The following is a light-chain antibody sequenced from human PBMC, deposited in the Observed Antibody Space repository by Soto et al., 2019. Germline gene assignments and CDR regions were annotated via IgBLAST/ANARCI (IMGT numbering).Light chain of an antibody. CDR2: EVS. Sequence: QSALTQPASVSGSPGQSITISCTGTSSDVGGYNYVSWYQQHPGKAPKLMIYEVSNRPSGVSNHFSGSKSGNTASLTISGLQAEDEADYYCSSYTSSSTLSFGTGTKLTVL. CDR1: SSDVGGYNY. CDR3: SSYTSSSTLS. J-gene: IGLJ1*01. V-gene: IGLV2-14*01.